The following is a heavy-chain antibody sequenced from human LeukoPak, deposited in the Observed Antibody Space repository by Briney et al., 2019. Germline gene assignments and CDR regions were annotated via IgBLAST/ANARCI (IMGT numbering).Heavy chain of an antibody. CDR2: IYYSGST. CDR1: SGSFSSGGYY. J-gene: IGHJ4*02. CDR3: ARDGSARYYFDY. Sequence: SQTLSLTCTVSSGSFSSGGYYWNWIRQPPGKGLEWIGYIYYSGSTNYNPSLKSRVTISVDTSKNQFSLKLSSVTAADTAMYYCARDGSARYYFDYWGQGTLVTVSS. V-gene: IGHV4-61*08.